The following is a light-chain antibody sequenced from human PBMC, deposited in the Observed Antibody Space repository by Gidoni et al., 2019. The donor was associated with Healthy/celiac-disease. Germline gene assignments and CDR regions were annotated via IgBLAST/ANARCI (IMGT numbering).Light chain of an antibody. V-gene: IGLV2-14*01. CDR3: SSYTSSSTPYV. CDR1: SSDVGVYNY. J-gene: IGLJ1*01. CDR2: EVS. Sequence: QSALTPPASVSESPGQSTTISCTGTSSDVGVYNYVSRYQQHPVKAHTLMLYEVSNRPSGVSNRFSGSKSGNTASLTISGLQAEDEADYYCSSYTSSSTPYVFGTGTKVTVL.